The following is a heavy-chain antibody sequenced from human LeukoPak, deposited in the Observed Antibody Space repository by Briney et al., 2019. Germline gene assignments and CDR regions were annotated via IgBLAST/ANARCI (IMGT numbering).Heavy chain of an antibody. CDR2: IRSKAYGGTT. J-gene: IGHJ4*02. D-gene: IGHD2-2*01. CDR3: TREEIGYYSSTSCYHFDY. CDR1: EFTFGDYA. V-gene: IGHV3-49*04. Sequence: PGGSLRLSCTASEFTFGDYAMSWVRQAPGKGLEWVGFIRSKAYGGTTEYAASVKGRFTISRDDSKSIAYLQMNSLKTEDTAVYYCTREEIGYYSSTSCYHFDYWGQGTLVTVSS.